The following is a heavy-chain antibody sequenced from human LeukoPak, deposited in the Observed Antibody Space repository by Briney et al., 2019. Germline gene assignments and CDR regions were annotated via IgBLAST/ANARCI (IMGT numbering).Heavy chain of an antibody. CDR2: INHSGST. CDR1: GGSFSGYY. D-gene: IGHD3-9*01. CDR3: ARGSRDARLTYHDILTGYYKGGDFDY. V-gene: IGHV4-34*01. Sequence: SETLSLTCAVYGGSFSGYYWSWIRQPPGKGLEWIGEINHSGSTNYNPSPKSRVTISVDTSKNQFSLKLSSVTAADTAVYYCARGSRDARLTYHDILTGYYKGGDFDYWGQGTLVTVSS. J-gene: IGHJ4*02.